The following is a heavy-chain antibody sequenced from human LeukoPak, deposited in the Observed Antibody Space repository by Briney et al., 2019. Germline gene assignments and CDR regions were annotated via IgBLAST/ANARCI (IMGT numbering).Heavy chain of an antibody. CDR2: IKQDGSEK. D-gene: IGHD6-13*01. CDR3: ARDSSYSSSWYVPWFDP. CDR1: GFTFSSYW. V-gene: IGHV3-7*01. Sequence: SGGSLRLSCVASGFTFSSYWMSWVRQAPGKGLEWVANIKQDGSEKYYVDSVKGRFTISRDNAKNSLYLQMDSLRAEDTAVYYCARDSSYSSSWYVPWFDPWGQGTLVTVSS. J-gene: IGHJ5*02.